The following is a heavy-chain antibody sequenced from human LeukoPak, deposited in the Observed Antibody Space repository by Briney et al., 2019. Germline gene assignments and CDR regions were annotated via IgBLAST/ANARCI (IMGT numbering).Heavy chain of an antibody. Sequence: PGGSLRLSCAASGFTFRSNAMSWVRQAPGKGLEWVSAVSGSGGTTYYADSVKGRFTISRDNSKNTLYLQMNSLRADDTAVYYCAKDLHEYYFDYWGQGTLVTVSS. V-gene: IGHV3-23*01. CDR3: AKDLHEYYFDY. CDR2: VSGSGGTT. J-gene: IGHJ4*02. CDR1: GFTFRSNA.